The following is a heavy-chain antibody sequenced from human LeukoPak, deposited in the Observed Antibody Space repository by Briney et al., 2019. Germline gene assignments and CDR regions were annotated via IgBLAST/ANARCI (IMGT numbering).Heavy chain of an antibody. CDR3: ASLYYYGSASPNWFDP. CDR1: GGSFCGYY. D-gene: IGHD3-10*01. CDR2: IHHSGST. J-gene: IGHJ5*02. Sequence: SETLSLTCAVYGGSFCGYYWSWIRQPPGKGLEWIGEIHHSGSTNYNPSLKSRVTISVDTSKNQFSLKLGSVTAADTAVYYCASLYYYGSASPNWFDPWGQGTLVTVSS. V-gene: IGHV4-34*01.